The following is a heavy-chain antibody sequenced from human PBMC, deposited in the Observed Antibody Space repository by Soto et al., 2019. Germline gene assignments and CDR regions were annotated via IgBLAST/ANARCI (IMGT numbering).Heavy chain of an antibody. Sequence: GGSLRLSCAASGFTFSSYGMHWVRQAPGKGLEWVAVIWYDGSNKYYADSVKGRFTISRDNSKNTLYLQMNSLRAEDTAVYYCARETNIAVAGTDYWGQGTLVTVSS. CDR2: IWYDGSNK. CDR3: ARETNIAVAGTDY. J-gene: IGHJ4*02. D-gene: IGHD6-19*01. V-gene: IGHV3-33*01. CDR1: GFTFSSYG.